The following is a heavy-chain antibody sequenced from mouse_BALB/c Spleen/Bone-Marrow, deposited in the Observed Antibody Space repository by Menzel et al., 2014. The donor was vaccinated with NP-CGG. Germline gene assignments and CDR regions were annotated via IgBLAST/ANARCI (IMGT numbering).Heavy chain of an antibody. CDR1: GFNIKDTY. Sequence: EVKVVESGAELVKPGASVKLSCTASGFNIKDTYMHWVKQRPEQGLEWIGRIDPANGNTKYDPKFQGKATITADTSSNTAYLQLSSLTSEDTAVYYYALYYDYDVGYWGQGTTLTVSS. CDR3: ALYYDYDVGY. J-gene: IGHJ2*01. V-gene: IGHV14-3*02. D-gene: IGHD2-4*01. CDR2: IDPANGNT.